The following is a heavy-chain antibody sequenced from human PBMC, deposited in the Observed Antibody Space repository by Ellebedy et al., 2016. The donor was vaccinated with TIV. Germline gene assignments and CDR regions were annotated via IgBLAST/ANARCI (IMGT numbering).Heavy chain of an antibody. CDR1: GFTVRSKY. CDR2: IYSTGDT. J-gene: IGHJ2*01. CDR3: ARAIYSASYL. Sequence: GGSLRLSCAVSGFTVRSKYMNWVRQAPGKGLEWVSLIYSTGDTYYADSVKGRFTISRDNAGNSLYLQMNSLGAEDTAVYYCARAIYSASYLWGRGTLVTVSS. D-gene: IGHD4-11*01. V-gene: IGHV3-66*01.